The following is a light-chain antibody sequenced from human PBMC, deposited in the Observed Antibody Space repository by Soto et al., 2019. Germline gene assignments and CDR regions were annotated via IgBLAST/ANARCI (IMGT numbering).Light chain of an antibody. V-gene: IGKV3-15*01. CDR3: QQYNNWPPWT. Sequence: EIVMTQSPATLSVSPGERATLSCRVSQSVSSNLAWYQQKPGQAPRLLIYDASTRATGIPARFSGSGSGTEFILTISSLQSEDFAVYYCQQYNNWPPWTFGQGTKVEIK. CDR1: QSVSSN. CDR2: DAS. J-gene: IGKJ1*01.